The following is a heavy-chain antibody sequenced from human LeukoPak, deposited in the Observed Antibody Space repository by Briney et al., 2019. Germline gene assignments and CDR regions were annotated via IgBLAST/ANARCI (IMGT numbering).Heavy chain of an antibody. CDR1: GFTFSNYD. CDR3: ARENSGWTLRAGYYMDV. Sequence: GGSLRLSCAASGFTFSNYDMHWVRQAPGKGLEWVSGINWNGGSTGYADSVKGRFTISRDNAKNSLYLQMNSLRAEDTAVYYCARENSGWTLRAGYYMDVWGKGTTVTVSS. V-gene: IGHV3-20*04. CDR2: INWNGGST. D-gene: IGHD6-19*01. J-gene: IGHJ6*03.